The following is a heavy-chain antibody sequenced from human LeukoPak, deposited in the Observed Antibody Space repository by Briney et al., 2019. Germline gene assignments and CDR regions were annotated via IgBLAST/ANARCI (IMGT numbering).Heavy chain of an antibody. CDR3: ARGGYFDWLNY. D-gene: IGHD3-9*01. J-gene: IGHJ4*02. Sequence: PSETLSLTCTVSGDSISSHYWSWLRQSPGKGLEWIGYIHDTGSTNYNPSLKSRVTISVDMSKNQFSLKLRSVTAADTAVYYCARGGYFDWLNYWGQGTLVTVSS. V-gene: IGHV4-59*11. CDR2: IHDTGST. CDR1: GDSISSHY.